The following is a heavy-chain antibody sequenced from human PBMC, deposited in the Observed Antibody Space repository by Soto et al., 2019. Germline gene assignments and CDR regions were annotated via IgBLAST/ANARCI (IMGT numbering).Heavy chain of an antibody. Sequence: QVQLVQSGPEVKKPGASVKVSCKASGYSFSSYSITWARQAPGQGLEWMGWISAYSGNTHFAQNFQDRVILTTDTSTNTAYMELRSLKSDDTAIYYCARERGGFDYFDYWGQGTQVTVSS. J-gene: IGHJ4*02. CDR2: ISAYSGNT. V-gene: IGHV1-18*01. CDR3: ARERGGFDYFDY. D-gene: IGHD5-12*01. CDR1: GYSFSSYS.